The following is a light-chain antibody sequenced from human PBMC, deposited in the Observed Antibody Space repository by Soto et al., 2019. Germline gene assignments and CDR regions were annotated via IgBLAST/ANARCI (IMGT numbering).Light chain of an antibody. CDR2: DVS. Sequence: QSALTQPRSVSGSPGQSVTISCTGTSSDVGGYNYVSWYQQHPGKAPKLMIYDVSKRPSGVPDRFSGSKSGNTASLTISGLQAEDEADSYCCSYAGSYTLVFGTGTKFTVL. J-gene: IGLJ1*01. V-gene: IGLV2-11*01. CDR1: SSDVGGYNY. CDR3: CSYAGSYTLV.